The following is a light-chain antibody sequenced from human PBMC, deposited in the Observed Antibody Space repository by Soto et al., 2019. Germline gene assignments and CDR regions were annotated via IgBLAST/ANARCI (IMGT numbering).Light chain of an antibody. CDR3: QQYGSLPET. CDR1: QSVRSDY. Sequence: EIVLTQSPGTLSLSPGERATLSCRASQSVRSDYLAWYQQKPGRAPRLLIYEASSRATGIPDRFSGSGSGTDFTLTTSRLEPEDFAVYFCQQYGSLPETFGQGTKV. V-gene: IGKV3-20*01. J-gene: IGKJ1*01. CDR2: EAS.